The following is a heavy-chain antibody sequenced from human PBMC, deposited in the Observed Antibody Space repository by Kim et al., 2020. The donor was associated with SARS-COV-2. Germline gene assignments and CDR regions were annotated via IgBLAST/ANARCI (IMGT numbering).Heavy chain of an antibody. CDR3: ARGRQYYDFWSGYSVLHYYYYYYMDV. CDR2: INSDGSST. V-gene: IGHV3-74*01. D-gene: IGHD3-3*01. Sequence: GGSLRHSCAASGFTFSSYWMHWVRQAPGKGLVWVSRINSDGSSTSYADSVKGRFTISRDNAKNTLYLQMNSLRAEDTAVYYCARGRQYYDFWSGYSVLHYYYYYYMDVWGKGTTVTVSS. J-gene: IGHJ6*03. CDR1: GFTFSSYW.